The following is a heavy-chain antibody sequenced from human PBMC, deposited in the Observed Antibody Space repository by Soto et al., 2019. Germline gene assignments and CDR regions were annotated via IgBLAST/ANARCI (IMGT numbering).Heavy chain of an antibody. CDR3: ARWGYIDY. V-gene: IGHV3-23*01. J-gene: IGHJ4*02. CDR1: GFSFGSYA. D-gene: IGHD1-26*01. CDR2: ISGSDGKT. Sequence: GSLRLSCAASGFSFGSYALSWFRQAPGKGLEWVSTISGSDGKTFYADSVKGRFSISRDTSQSTLYLQMNSLRADDTAMYYCARWGYIDYWGQGTRVTVSA.